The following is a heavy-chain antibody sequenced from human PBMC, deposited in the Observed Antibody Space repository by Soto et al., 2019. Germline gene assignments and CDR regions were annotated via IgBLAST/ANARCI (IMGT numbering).Heavy chain of an antibody. CDR2: IISIFGTA. CDR3: ARAPPGFYDSSGYYYYSDY. CDR1: AGTFSSYA. Sequence: SVKVSCKASAGTFSSYAISWVRQAPGQGLEWMGGIISIFGTANYAQKFQGRVTITADESTSTAYMELSSLRSEDTAVYYCARAPPGFYDSSGYYYYSDYWGQGTLVTVS. D-gene: IGHD3-22*01. V-gene: IGHV1-69*13. J-gene: IGHJ4*02.